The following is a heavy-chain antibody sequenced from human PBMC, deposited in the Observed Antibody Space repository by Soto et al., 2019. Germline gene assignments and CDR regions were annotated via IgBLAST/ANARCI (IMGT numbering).Heavy chain of an antibody. J-gene: IGHJ5*02. V-gene: IGHV3-74*01. CDR3: ARDWSSTPDP. CDR1: GFPFSSYW. CDR2: INRDGSST. D-gene: IGHD2-2*01. Sequence: GGSLRLSCVASGFPFSSYWMHWVRQAPGKGLVWVSRINRDGSSTSYADSVKGRFTISRDNAKNTLYLQMNSLRAEDTAVYHCARDWSSTPDPWGQGTLVTVSS.